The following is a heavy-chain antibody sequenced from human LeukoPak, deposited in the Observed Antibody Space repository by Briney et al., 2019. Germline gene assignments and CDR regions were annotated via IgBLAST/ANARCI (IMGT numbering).Heavy chain of an antibody. CDR2: INPNSGGT. Sequence: GASVKVSCKASGYTFTGYYMHWVRQAPGQGLEWMGWINPNSGGTNYAQKFQGRVTITADESTSTAYMELSSLRSEDTAVYYCASKHPIQLWAHDAFDIWGQGTMVTVSS. D-gene: IGHD5-18*01. CDR1: GYTFTGYY. V-gene: IGHV1-2*02. CDR3: ASKHPIQLWAHDAFDI. J-gene: IGHJ3*02.